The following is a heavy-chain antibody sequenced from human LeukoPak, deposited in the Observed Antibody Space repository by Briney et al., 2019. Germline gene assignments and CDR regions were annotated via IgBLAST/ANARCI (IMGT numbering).Heavy chain of an antibody. CDR2: FDPEDGET. D-gene: IGHD3-3*01. V-gene: IGHV1-24*01. CDR1: GYTLTELS. Sequence: ASVKVSCKVSGYTLTELSMHWVRQAPGKGLEWMGGFDPEDGETIYAQKFQGRVTMTEDTSTDTAYMELSSLRSEDTAVYYCAPFPPYDFWSGYYTGLTATKYNWFDPWGQGTLVTVSS. J-gene: IGHJ5*02. CDR3: APFPPYDFWSGYYTGLTATKYNWFDP.